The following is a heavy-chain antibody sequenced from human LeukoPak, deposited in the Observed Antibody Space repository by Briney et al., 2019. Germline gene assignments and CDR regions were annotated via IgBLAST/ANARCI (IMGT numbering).Heavy chain of an antibody. V-gene: IGHV4-38-2*02. Sequence: SETLSLTCTVSGYSISSGYYWGWIRQPPGKGLEWIGSIYHSGSTNYNPSLKSRVTISVDTSKNQFSLKLSSVTAADTAVYYCARGRGYYYYMDVWGKGTTVTVSS. CDR1: GYSISSGYY. CDR3: ARGRGYYYYMDV. CDR2: IYHSGST. D-gene: IGHD3-10*01. J-gene: IGHJ6*03.